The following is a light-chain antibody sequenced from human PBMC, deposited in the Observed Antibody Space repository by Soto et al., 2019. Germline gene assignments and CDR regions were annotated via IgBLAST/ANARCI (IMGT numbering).Light chain of an antibody. CDR2: DVT. V-gene: IGLV2-11*01. CDR1: NSDVGGYNY. CDR3: CSYAGSYTWV. J-gene: IGLJ3*02. Sequence: QAVVTQPRSVSGSPGQSVTISCTGTNSDVGGYNYVSWYQQHPGKAPKFMIYDVTKRPSGVPDRFSGSKSGNTASLTISGLQTEDEADYYCCSYAGSYTWVFGGGTKVTVL.